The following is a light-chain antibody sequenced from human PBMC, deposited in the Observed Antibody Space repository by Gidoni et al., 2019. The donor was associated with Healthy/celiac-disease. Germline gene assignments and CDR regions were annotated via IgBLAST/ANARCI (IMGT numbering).Light chain of an antibody. CDR3: QQYNSYPWT. J-gene: IGKJ1*01. Sequence: DIGRAPSPSTLSASVGARVTITCRASQSISSWLAWYQQKPGKAPKLLIYKASSLESGVPSRLRGSGSGTEFTLTISSLQPDDFATYYCQQYNSYPWTFGQGTKVEIK. CDR2: KAS. CDR1: QSISSW. V-gene: IGKV1-5*03.